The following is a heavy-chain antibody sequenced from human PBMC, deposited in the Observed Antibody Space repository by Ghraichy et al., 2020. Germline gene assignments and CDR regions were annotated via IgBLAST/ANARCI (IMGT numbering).Heavy chain of an antibody. CDR1: GGSISSSSYY. J-gene: IGHJ4*02. CDR2: IYYSGST. D-gene: IGHD3-22*01. Sequence: SETLSLTCTVSGGSISSSSYYWGWIRQPPGKGLEWIGSIYYSGSTYYNPSLKSRVTISVDTSKNQFSLKLSSVTAADTAVYYCARQQGDYYDSSGWGQGTLVTVSS. CDR3: ARQQGDYYDSSG. V-gene: IGHV4-39*01.